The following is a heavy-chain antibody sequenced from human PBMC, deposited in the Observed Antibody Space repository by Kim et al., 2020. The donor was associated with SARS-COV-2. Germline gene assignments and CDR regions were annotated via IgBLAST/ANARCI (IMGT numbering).Heavy chain of an antibody. V-gene: IGHV3-11*01. CDR1: GISFSDYY. CDR2: ISSSGSTI. J-gene: IGHJ6*02. D-gene: IGHD3-3*01. CDR3: ARENSHITIFGVVTRIGMDV. Sequence: GGSLRLSCAASGISFSDYYMSWIRQAPGKGLEWVSYISSSGSTIYYADSVKGRFTISRDNAKNSLYLQMNSLRAEDTAVYYCARENSHITIFGVVTRIGMDVWGQGTTVTASS.